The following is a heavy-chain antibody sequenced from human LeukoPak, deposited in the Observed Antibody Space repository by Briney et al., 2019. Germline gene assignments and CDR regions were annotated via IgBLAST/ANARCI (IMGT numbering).Heavy chain of an antibody. CDR2: ISYDGSNK. J-gene: IGHJ4*02. V-gene: IGHV3-30*18. CDR3: AKDSGSGLDY. Sequence: GGSLRLSCAASGFTFSSYGMHWVRQAPGKGLEWVAVISYDGSNKYYADSVKGRFTISRDNSKNTLYLQMNSLRAKDTAVYYCAKDSGSGLDYWGQGTLVTVSS. CDR1: GFTFSSYG. D-gene: IGHD3-10*01.